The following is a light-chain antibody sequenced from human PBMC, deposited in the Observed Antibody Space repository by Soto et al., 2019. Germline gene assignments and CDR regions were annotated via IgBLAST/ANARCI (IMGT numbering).Light chain of an antibody. J-gene: IGLJ3*02. Sequence: QSALTQPASVSGSPGQPITISCSGTSSDVGGYNYVSWYQQHPGKAPKLMIYEVSNRPSGVSNRFSGSKSGNTASLTISGLQAEDEADYYCSSYTRSSVWVFGGGTKLTVL. CDR2: EVS. V-gene: IGLV2-14*01. CDR3: SSYTRSSVWV. CDR1: SSDVGGYNY.